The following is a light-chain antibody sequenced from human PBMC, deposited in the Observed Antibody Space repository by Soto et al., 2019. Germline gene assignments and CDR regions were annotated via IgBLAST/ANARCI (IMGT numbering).Light chain of an antibody. CDR1: QSLSTY. CDR3: QQRSAWPLT. Sequence: EIVLTQSPGTLSLSPGARATLSCRASQSLSTYLAWYQQRPGQAPRLLIYDASNRATGIPARFSGSGSGTDFTLTISSLEPEDFAVYYCQQRSAWPLTFGGGTKVEIK. V-gene: IGKV3-11*01. J-gene: IGKJ4*01. CDR2: DAS.